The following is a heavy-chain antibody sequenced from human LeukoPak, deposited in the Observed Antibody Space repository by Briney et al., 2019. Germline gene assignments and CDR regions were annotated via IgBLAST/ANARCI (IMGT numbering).Heavy chain of an antibody. Sequence: ASVKVSCKASGYTFTSYDINWVRQATGQGLEWMGWMNPNSGNTGYAQKFQGRVTMTRNTSISTAYMELSSLRSEDTAVYYCASSPSRLGELGYWGQGTLVTVSS. D-gene: IGHD3-16*01. V-gene: IGHV1-8*02. CDR2: MNPNSGNT. CDR3: ASSPSRLGELGY. J-gene: IGHJ4*02. CDR1: GYTFTSYD.